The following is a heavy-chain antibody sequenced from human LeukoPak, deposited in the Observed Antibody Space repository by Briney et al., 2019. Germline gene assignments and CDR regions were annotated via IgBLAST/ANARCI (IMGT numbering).Heavy chain of an antibody. D-gene: IGHD3-10*01. J-gene: IGHJ6*03. CDR3: ASLISVNYYYYMDV. Sequence: SETLSLTCTVSGDSIRSTSYYWGWIRQPPGKGLEWIGSIYYSGDAYYNPSLKSRVTIAVDTSKNQFSLKLNSVTAADTAVYYCASLISVNYYYYMDVWGKGTTVTVSS. CDR2: IYYSGDA. V-gene: IGHV4-39*01. CDR1: GDSIRSTSYY.